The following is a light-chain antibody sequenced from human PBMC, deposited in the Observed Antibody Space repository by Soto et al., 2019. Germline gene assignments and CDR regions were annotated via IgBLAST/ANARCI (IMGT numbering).Light chain of an antibody. V-gene: IGKV1-39*01. CDR2: AAF. Sequence: DIQMTPSPSSLSASVGDRVTITCRASQSISNYLNWYQQKPGKAPTLLIYAAFSLHSTDPSRFSGSGSATSFTLTISTLPPGDFETYYWPQSYSTPQMFGQGTKVEIK. CDR1: QSISNY. J-gene: IGKJ1*01. CDR3: PQSYSTPQM.